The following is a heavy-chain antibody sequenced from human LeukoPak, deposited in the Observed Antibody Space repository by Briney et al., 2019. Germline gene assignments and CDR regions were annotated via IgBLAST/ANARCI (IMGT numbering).Heavy chain of an antibody. D-gene: IGHD5-18*01. V-gene: IGHV3-7*03. J-gene: IGHJ6*02. CDR2: IKQDGSEK. CDR1: GFTFSSYW. Sequence: GGSLRLSCVASGFTFSSYWMSWVRQAPGKGLEWVANIKQDGSEKNYVDSVKGRFTISRDNAKNSLYLQMNSLRAEDTAVYYCARSNSYGYVRTMDVWGQGTTVTVSS. CDR3: ARSNSYGYVRTMDV.